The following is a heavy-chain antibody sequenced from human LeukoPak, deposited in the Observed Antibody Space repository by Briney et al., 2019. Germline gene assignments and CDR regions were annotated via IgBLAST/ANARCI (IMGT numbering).Heavy chain of an antibody. CDR2: INPSGGST. J-gene: IGHJ4*02. D-gene: IGHD2-15*01. Sequence: GASVKVSCKASGYTFTGYYMHWVRQAPGQGLEWMGIINPSGGSTSYAQKFQGRVTMTRDTSTSTVYMELSSLRSEDTAMYYCARVRCSGGSCYGDFDYWGQGTLVTVSS. CDR3: ARVRCSGGSCYGDFDY. V-gene: IGHV1-46*01. CDR1: GYTFTGYY.